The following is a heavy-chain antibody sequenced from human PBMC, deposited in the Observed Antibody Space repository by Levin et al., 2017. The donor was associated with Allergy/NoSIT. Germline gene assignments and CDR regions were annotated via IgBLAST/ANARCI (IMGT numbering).Heavy chain of an antibody. D-gene: IGHD3-22*01. Sequence: ASVKVSCKASRYIFSDYFIHWVRQAPGQGLEWMGWINPHSGDTKYAQEFQGRVTMTRDTSISTASMELTRLTSDDTAVDYCARDLYNDDSVFGYWGQGTLVNVFS. CDR3: ARDLYNDDSVFGY. CDR2: INPHSGDT. CDR1: RYIFSDYF. V-gene: IGHV1-2*02. J-gene: IGHJ4*02.